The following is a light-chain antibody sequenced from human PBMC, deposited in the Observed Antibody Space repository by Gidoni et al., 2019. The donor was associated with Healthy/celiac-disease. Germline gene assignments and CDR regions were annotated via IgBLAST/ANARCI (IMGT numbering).Light chain of an antibody. J-gene: IGKJ1*01. CDR3: MQDIQRPA. CDR2: LGS. V-gene: IGKV2-28*01. Sequence: DIVMTQSPLSLPVTPGEPASISCRSSQSLLHSNGYNYLDWYLQKPGQSPRLLIYLGSNRASGIPDRFSGSGSGTDFTLKISRVEAEDVGVYYCMQDIQRPAFGQXTKVEIK. CDR1: QSLLHSNGYNY.